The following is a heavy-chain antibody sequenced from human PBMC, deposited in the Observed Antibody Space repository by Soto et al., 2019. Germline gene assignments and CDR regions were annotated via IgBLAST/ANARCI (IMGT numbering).Heavy chain of an antibody. CDR3: ASPTVVTPGHDAFDI. D-gene: IGHD4-17*01. V-gene: IGHV4-61*01. CDR1: GGSVSSGSYY. CDR2: IYYSGST. J-gene: IGHJ3*02. Sequence: SETLSLTCTVSGGSVSSGSYYWSWIRQPPGKGLEWIGYIYYSGSTNYNPSLKSRVTISVDTSKNQFSLKLSSVTAADTAVYYCASPTVVTPGHDAFDIWGRGTMVTVSS.